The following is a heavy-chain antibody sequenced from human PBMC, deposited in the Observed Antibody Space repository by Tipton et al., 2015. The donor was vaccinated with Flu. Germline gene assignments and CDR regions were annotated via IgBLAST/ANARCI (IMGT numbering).Heavy chain of an antibody. CDR3: ARYPCSGDTCSRYYFES. CDR2: IYTGGST. D-gene: IGHD2-15*01. CDR1: GGSISGYY. J-gene: IGHJ4*02. Sequence: LRLSCTVSGGSISGYYWSWIRQSAVKGLEWIGRIYTGGSTRYSSALESRVTMSVDTSKNQISLKLTSVTAADTALYYCARYPCSGDTCSRYYFESWGQGMLVTVSS. V-gene: IGHV4-4*07.